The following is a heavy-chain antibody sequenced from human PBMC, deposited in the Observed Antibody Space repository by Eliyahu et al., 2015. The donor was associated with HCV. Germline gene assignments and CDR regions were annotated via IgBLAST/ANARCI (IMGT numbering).Heavy chain of an antibody. J-gene: IGHJ4*02. CDR1: GYTFTSDD. V-gene: IGHV1-8*01. D-gene: IGHD3-22*01. CDR3: ARGHYDAFRMAGY. CDR2: MNPNSGNT. Sequence: QVQLVQSGAEVKKPGASVKVSCKASGYTFTSDDIHWVRQTTGQGLEWMGWMNPNSGNTGYAQKFQDRVTMTRNTSISTAYMELTSLTSDDTAVYYCARGHYDAFRMAGYWGQGTLVTVSS.